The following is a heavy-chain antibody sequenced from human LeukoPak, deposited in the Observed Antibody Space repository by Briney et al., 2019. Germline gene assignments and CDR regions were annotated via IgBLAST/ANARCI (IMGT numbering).Heavy chain of an antibody. V-gene: IGHV3-7*01. CDR2: IKEDGVEK. J-gene: IGHJ6*03. Sequence: PGGSLRLSCAASGITLSSYWMGWVRQAPGKGLEWVANIKEDGVEKYYVDSVKGRFTISRDNAKNSLYLQMNSLRVEDKAVYYCARELNYYQYMDVWGKGTTVTVSS. CDR1: GITLSSYW. CDR3: ARELNYYQYMDV.